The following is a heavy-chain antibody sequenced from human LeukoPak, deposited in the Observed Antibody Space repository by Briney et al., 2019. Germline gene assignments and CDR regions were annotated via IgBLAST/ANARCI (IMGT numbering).Heavy chain of an antibody. CDR3: ARVQGLFNWNSPLAY. CDR2: FIPILRTA. Sequence: GSSVKVSCKASGGSFSNYVVSWVRQAPGQGLEWAGGFIPILRTANYAQRFQGRVTITTDESTSTVYMELSSLRSDDTAVYFCARVQGLFNWNSPLAYWGQGTLLTVSS. D-gene: IGHD1-20*01. CDR1: GGSFSNYV. J-gene: IGHJ4*02. V-gene: IGHV1-69*05.